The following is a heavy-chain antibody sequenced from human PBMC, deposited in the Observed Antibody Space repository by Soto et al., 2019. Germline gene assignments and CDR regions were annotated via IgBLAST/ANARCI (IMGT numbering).Heavy chain of an antibody. D-gene: IGHD3-10*01. J-gene: IGHJ5*02. CDR2: ISPSGGTI. CDR3: VRVGYAYGNDP. CDR1: GFTFSDYY. V-gene: IGHV3-11*01. Sequence: QVQLVESEGGLVKPGGSLRLSCAASGFTFSDYYMSWIRQAPGKGLEWVSYISPSGGTIYYADSVKGRFTLSRDNAKNSLDLQMNSLRAEDTAVYHCVRVGYAYGNDPWGQGTLVAVSS.